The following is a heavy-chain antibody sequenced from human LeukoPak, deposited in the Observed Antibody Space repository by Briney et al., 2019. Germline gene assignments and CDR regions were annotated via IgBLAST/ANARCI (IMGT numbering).Heavy chain of an antibody. CDR3: ARDLTSYGDYVAH. CDR1: GFTFSSYG. Sequence: PGGSLRLSCAASGFTFSSYGMHWARQAPGKGLEWVAVIWYDGSNKYYADSVKGRFTISRDNSKNTLYLQMTSLRAEDTAVYYCARDLTSYGDYVAHCGQGTLVTVSS. D-gene: IGHD4-17*01. CDR2: IWYDGSNK. J-gene: IGHJ4*02. V-gene: IGHV3-33*01.